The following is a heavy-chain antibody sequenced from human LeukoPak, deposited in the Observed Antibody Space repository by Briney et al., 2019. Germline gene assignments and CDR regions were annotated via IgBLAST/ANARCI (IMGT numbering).Heavy chain of an antibody. Sequence: ASVKVSCKASGYTFTSYYMHWVRQAPGQGLEWMGIINPSGGSTSYAQKFQGRVTMTRDMSTSTVYMELSSLRSEDTAVYYCARDRRDYYYMDVWGKGTTVTVSS. V-gene: IGHV1-46*01. CDR3: ARDRRDYYYMDV. J-gene: IGHJ6*03. CDR2: INPSGGST. CDR1: GYTFTSYY.